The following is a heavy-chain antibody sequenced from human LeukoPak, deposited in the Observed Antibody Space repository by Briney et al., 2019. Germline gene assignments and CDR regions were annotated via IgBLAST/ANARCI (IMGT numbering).Heavy chain of an antibody. CDR1: GFTFSSYA. CDR2: ISYDGSNK. Sequence: GRSLRLSCAASGFTFSSYAMPWVRQAPGKGLEWVAVISYDGSNKYYADSVKGRFTISRDNSKNTLYLQMNSLRAEDTAVYYCARTPLEVGATTVRLFFDYWGQGTLVTVSS. J-gene: IGHJ4*02. V-gene: IGHV3-30*01. CDR3: ARTPLEVGATTVRLFFDY. D-gene: IGHD1-26*01.